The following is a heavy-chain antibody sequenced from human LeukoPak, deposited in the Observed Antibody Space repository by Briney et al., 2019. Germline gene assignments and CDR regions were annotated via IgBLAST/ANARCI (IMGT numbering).Heavy chain of an antibody. CDR2: ISYDGSNK. V-gene: IGHV3-30*18. J-gene: IGHJ6*04. CDR3: AKTLSSSWSDHYYHGMDV. D-gene: IGHD6-13*01. CDR1: GFTFSSYG. Sequence: GGSLRLSSAASGFTFSSYGMHWVRQAPGKGLEWVAVISYDGSNKYYADSVKGRFTISRDNSKNTLYLQMNSLRAEDTAVYYCAKTLSSSWSDHYYHGMDVWGKGTTVTVSS.